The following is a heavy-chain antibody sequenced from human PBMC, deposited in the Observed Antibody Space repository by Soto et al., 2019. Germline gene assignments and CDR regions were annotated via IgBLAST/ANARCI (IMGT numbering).Heavy chain of an antibody. J-gene: IGHJ4*02. CDR3: ARERRRPDSDILTGYYPFDY. V-gene: IGHV1-18*01. CDR1: GYTFTTYD. CDR2: ITTYNGDT. D-gene: IGHD3-9*01. Sequence: QVQLVQSGAEVKKPGASVKVSCKASGYTFTTYDIGWVRQAPGQGLEWMGWITTYNGDTNYAQNLQGRVTMSTDTSTKTAYMELSSLRSDDTARYYCARERRRPDSDILTGYYPFDYWGQGTLVTVSS.